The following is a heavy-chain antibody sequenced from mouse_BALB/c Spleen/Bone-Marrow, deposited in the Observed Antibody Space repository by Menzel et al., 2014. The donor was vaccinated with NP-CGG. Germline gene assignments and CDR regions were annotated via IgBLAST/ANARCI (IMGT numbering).Heavy chain of an antibody. CDR2: ISGGSYT. CDR1: GFTFNNYG. J-gene: IGHJ3*01. CDR3: ARHAYYDQTEVSFVY. D-gene: IGHD2-4*01. V-gene: IGHV5-9-2*01. Sequence: EVKLMESGGGLVKSGGSLKLSCAASGFTFNNYGMSWVRQTPEKRLEWVATISGGSYTFYPDSVKGRFTISRDNAKNDLYLQLSSLRSEDTALYYCARHAYYDQTEVSFVYWGQGTLVTVSA.